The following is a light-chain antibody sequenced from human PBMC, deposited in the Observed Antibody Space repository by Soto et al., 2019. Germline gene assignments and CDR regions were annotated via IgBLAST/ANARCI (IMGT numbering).Light chain of an antibody. CDR1: QGISSY. V-gene: IGKV1-8*01. Sequence: ALRMTQSPSSFSASTGDRVTITCRASQGISSYLAWYQQKPGKAPKLLIYAASTLQSGVPSRFSGSGSGTDFTLTISCLQSEDFATYYCQQYYSYPTFGGGTKVESK. CDR3: QQYYSYPT. J-gene: IGKJ4*01. CDR2: AAS.